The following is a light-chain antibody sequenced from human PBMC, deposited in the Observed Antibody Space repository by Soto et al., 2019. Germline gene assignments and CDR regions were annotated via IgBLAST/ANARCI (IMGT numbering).Light chain of an antibody. Sequence: DVVMTQSPLSLPVTLGQPASISCSSSQSLVHSDGNTYLSWFQQRPGQSPRRLIYQVSHRDSGVPDRFSGGGSGTDFTLKISRVEAEDVGAYYCMQGTRWPQTFGQGTKVDIK. CDR2: QVS. CDR1: QSLVHSDGNTY. V-gene: IGKV2-30*02. CDR3: MQGTRWPQT. J-gene: IGKJ1*01.